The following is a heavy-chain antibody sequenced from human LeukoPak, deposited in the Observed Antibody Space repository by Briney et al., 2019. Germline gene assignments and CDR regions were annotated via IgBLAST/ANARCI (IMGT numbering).Heavy chain of an antibody. J-gene: IGHJ4*02. CDR1: GFTFSDYY. D-gene: IGHD3-22*01. CDR3: ARDPYYYDSSGYYLDY. CDR2: ISRSGSTI. V-gene: IGHV3-11*04. Sequence: PGGSLRLSCAASGFTFSDYYMSWIRQAPGKGLEWVSYISRSGSTIHYADSVKGRFTISRDNSKNTLYLQMNSLRAEDTAVYYCARDPYYYDSSGYYLDYWGQGTLVTVSS.